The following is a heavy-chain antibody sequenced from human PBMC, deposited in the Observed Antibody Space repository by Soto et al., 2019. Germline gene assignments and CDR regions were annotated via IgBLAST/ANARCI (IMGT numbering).Heavy chain of an antibody. CDR3: ARGTIELRYSSTYYSDY. CDR2: IYHSGST. V-gene: IGHV4-30-2*01. Sequence: PSETLSLTCAVSGGSISSGGYSWSWIRQPPGKGLEWIGYIYHSGSTYYNPSLKSRVTISVDRSKNQFSLKLSSVTAADTAVYYCARGTIELRYSSTYYSDYWGQGTLVTVSS. CDR1: GGSISSGGYS. D-gene: IGHD3-9*01. J-gene: IGHJ4*02.